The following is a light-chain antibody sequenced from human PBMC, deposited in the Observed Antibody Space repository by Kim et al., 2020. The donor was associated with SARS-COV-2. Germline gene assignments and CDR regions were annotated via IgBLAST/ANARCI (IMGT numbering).Light chain of an antibody. Sequence: QSVTISCTGTSSDVGSYTRVSWYQQPPGTAPQLMIYEVSNRPSGVPDRFSGSKSGNTASLTISGLQAEDEADYYCSSYTSSSTYVFGTGTKVTVL. CDR2: EVS. CDR3: SSYTSSSTYV. V-gene: IGLV2-18*02. J-gene: IGLJ1*01. CDR1: SSDVGSYTR.